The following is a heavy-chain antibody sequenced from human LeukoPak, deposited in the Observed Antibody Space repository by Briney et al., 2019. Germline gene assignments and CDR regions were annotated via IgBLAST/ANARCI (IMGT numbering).Heavy chain of an antibody. Sequence: SETLSLTCTGSGVYIDRYYWSWIRQPPGRGLEWIGRIYSSGNTDDHPAIKSRDIMSIDTSRNQLPLKLTSVTAADTAVYYCARDYDKAFDAWGQGALVTVSS. J-gene: IGHJ4*02. CDR3: ARDYDKAFDA. CDR2: IYSSGNT. CDR1: GVYIDRYY. V-gene: IGHV4-4*07. D-gene: IGHD3-9*01.